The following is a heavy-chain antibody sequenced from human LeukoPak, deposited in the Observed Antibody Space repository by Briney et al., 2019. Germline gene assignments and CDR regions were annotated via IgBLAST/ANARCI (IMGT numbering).Heavy chain of an antibody. V-gene: IGHV3-23*01. J-gene: IGHJ5*02. CDR1: GFTFSSYA. Sequence: GRSLRLSCAASGFTFSSYAMSWVRQAPGKGPEWVSAISGSGGSTYYADSVKGRFTISRDNSKNTLYLQMNSLRAEDTAVYYCAKGVSSSWYNWFDPWGQGTLVTVSS. D-gene: IGHD6-13*01. CDR3: AKGVSSSWYNWFDP. CDR2: ISGSGGST.